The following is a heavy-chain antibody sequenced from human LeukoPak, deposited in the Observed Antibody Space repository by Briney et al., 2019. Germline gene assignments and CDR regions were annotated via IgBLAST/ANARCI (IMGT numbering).Heavy chain of an antibody. V-gene: IGHV3-30*02. CDR2: IRYDGSKK. J-gene: IGHJ4*02. CDR3: AKGGRYSSSLLDY. CDR1: GFTFSSYG. D-gene: IGHD6-13*01. Sequence: VQPGGSLRLSCAASGFTFSSYGMPWVRQAPGKGLEWVAFIRYDGSKKYYADSVNGRFTISRDNSKKPLYLQMNSLRAEDTAVYYCAKGGRYSSSLLDYWGQGTLVTVSS.